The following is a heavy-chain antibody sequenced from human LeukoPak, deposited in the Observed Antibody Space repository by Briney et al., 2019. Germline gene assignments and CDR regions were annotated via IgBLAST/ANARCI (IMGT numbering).Heavy chain of an antibody. CDR3: ARDPGDYSGWFDP. CDR2: IYNSGST. Sequence: SETLSLTCTVYGVSISNFYWSWIRQPAGKGLEWIGHIYNSGSTKYNPSLKSRVTISLDKSKNQFSLKLSSVTAADTAVYYCARDPGDYSGWFDPWGQGTLVTVSS. CDR1: GVSISNFY. D-gene: IGHD4-17*01. J-gene: IGHJ5*02. V-gene: IGHV4-4*07.